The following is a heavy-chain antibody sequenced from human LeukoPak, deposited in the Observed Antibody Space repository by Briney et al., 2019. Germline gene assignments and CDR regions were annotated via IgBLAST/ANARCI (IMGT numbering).Heavy chain of an antibody. CDR2: ISGSGSST. Sequence: GGSLRLSCAASGLTFTTYAMNWVRQAPGKGLEWVSAISGSGSSTYYADSVKGRFTISRDNSKNTLYLQMNSLRAEDTAVYYCAKGNMASKFDYWGQGTLVTVSS. CDR3: AKGNMASKFDY. CDR1: GLTFTTYA. D-gene: IGHD2/OR15-2a*01. V-gene: IGHV3-23*01. J-gene: IGHJ4*02.